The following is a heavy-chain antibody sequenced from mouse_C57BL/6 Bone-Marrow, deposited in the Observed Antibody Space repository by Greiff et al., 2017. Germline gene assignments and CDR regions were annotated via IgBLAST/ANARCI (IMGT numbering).Heavy chain of an antibody. CDR2: IDPSDSET. J-gene: IGHJ2*01. CDR1: GYTFTSYW. V-gene: IGHV1-52*01. Sequence: QVQLQQPGAELVRPGSSVKLSCNASGYTFTSYWMHWVKQRPIQGLEWIGNIDPSDSETHYNQKFKDKATLTVDKSSSTAYMQLSSLTSEDSAVYYCARSFTVVAPFDYWGQGTTLTVSS. D-gene: IGHD1-1*01. CDR3: ARSFTVVAPFDY.